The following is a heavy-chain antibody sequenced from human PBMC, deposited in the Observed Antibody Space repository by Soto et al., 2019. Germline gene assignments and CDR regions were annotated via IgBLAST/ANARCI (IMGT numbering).Heavy chain of an antibody. CDR1: GFTFSSYA. CDR3: AKRGRGAVAFDY. J-gene: IGHJ4*02. V-gene: IGHV3-23*01. CDR2: ISGSGGST. Sequence: EVQLLESGGGLVQPGGYLRLSCAASGFTFSSYAMSWVRQAPGKGLDWVSNISGSGGSTYYADSVKGRFTIFRDNSKNTLHVQMNSLRVEDTAVYYCAKRGRGAVAFDYWGQGTLVTVSS. D-gene: IGHD6-19*01.